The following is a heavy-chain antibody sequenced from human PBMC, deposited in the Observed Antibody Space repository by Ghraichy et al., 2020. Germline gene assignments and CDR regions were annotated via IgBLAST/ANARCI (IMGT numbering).Heavy chain of an antibody. Sequence: GGSLRLSCGASGITFRNYAMNWVRQAPGKGLEWVSAIGGSGGSTYYADSVKGRFTISRDNSKNTLYLQMNSLRAEDTALYYCAKGTRSDAFDIWGQGTMVTVSS. D-gene: IGHD4-17*01. V-gene: IGHV3-23*01. CDR3: AKGTRSDAFDI. CDR2: IGGSGGST. J-gene: IGHJ3*02. CDR1: GITFRNYA.